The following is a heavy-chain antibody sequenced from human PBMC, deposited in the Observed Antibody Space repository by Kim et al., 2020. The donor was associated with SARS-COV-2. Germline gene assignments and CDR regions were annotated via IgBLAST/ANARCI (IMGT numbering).Heavy chain of an antibody. D-gene: IGHD6-13*01. CDR3: ARQYPPLLLVRSFTLFD. V-gene: IGHV3-30*04. J-gene: IGHJ4*01. CDR1: GFTFSSYA. Sequence: GGSLRLSCAASGFTFSSYAMHWVRQAPGKGLEWVAVISYDGSNKYYADSVKGRFTISRDNSKNTLYLQMNSLRAEDTAVYYCARQYPPLLLVRSFTLFD. CDR2: ISYDGSNK.